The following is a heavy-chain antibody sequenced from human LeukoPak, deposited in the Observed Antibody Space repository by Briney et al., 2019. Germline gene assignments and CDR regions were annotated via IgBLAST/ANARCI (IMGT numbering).Heavy chain of an antibody. D-gene: IGHD1-26*01. CDR2: ISGSGGST. Sequence: GGSLRLSCAASGFTFTSYAMSWVRQAPRKGLEWVSSISGSGGSTFYVDSVKGRFTISRDNTKNTLYLQMNSLRAEDTALYYCAKDPQRGSPYYFDYWGQGTLVTVSS. V-gene: IGHV3-23*01. CDR3: AKDPQRGSPYYFDY. CDR1: GFTFTSYA. J-gene: IGHJ4*02.